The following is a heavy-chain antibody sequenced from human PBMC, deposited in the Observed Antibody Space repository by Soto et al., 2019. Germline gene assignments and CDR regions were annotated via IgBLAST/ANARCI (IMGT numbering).Heavy chain of an antibody. CDR1: GYTFTSYG. D-gene: IGHD5-12*01. CDR2: IRAYNGNT. CDR3: ARDRLPSQGPWRADVDY. Sequence: QVQLVQSGAEVKKPGASVKVSCKASGYTFTSYGISWVRQAPVQGLDCMGLIRAYNGNTNYAQKLPGRITMTTDTSTSRVYREMRILRSEDKAVDYWARDRLPSQGPWRADVDYWGQGTLVTVSS. V-gene: IGHV1-18*01. J-gene: IGHJ4*02.